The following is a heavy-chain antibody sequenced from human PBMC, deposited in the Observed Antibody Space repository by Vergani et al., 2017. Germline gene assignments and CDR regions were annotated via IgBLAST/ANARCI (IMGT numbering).Heavy chain of an antibody. V-gene: IGHV4-59*01. CDR1: GGSISSYY. D-gene: IGHD3-10*01. CDR2: IYYSGST. J-gene: IGHJ4*02. Sequence: QAQLQESGPGLVKPSETLSLTCTVSGGSISSYYWSWIRQPPGKGLEWIGYIYYSGSTNYNPSLKSRVTISVDTSKNQFSLKLSSVTAADTAVYYCARGITMVRGAYFDYWGQGTLVTVSS. CDR3: ARGITMVRGAYFDY.